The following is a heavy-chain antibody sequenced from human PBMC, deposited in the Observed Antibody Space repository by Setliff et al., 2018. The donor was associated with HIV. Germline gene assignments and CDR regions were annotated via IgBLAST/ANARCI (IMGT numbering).Heavy chain of an antibody. CDR1: GGSISSHY. Sequence: SETLSLTCTVSGGSISSHYWSWIRQSPKTGLEWIGYIYASGVTSYNPSLKSRVTLSIDTSKNQFSLKLNSMTAADTAVYYCATRPAGSYWYGVLDFWGRGMLVTVSS. D-gene: IGHD6-13*01. CDR2: IYASGVT. V-gene: IGHV4-4*09. CDR3: ATRPAGSYWYGVLDF. J-gene: IGHJ4*02.